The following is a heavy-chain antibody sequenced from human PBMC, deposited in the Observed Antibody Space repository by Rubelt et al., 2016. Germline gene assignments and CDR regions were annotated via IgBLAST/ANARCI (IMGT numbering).Heavy chain of an antibody. CDR1: GGTFSSYA. CDR3: ARDSGYKEVDY. Sequence: QVQLVQSGAEVKKPGSSVKVSCKASGGTFSSYAISWVRQAPGQGLEWMGRIIPILGIGNYAQKFQGRGTINADKSTSTAYMELSSLRSEDTAVYYCARDSGYKEVDYWGQGTLVTVSS. CDR2: IIPILGIG. V-gene: IGHV1-69*04. J-gene: IGHJ4*02. D-gene: IGHD5-12*01.